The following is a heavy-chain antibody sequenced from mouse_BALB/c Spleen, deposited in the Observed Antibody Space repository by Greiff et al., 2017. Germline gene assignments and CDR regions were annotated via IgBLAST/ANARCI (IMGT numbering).Heavy chain of an antibody. CDR1: GFTFSSFG. D-gene: IGHD2-4*01. J-gene: IGHJ4*01. V-gene: IGHV5-17*02. Sequence: EVKLVESGGGLVQPGGSRKLSCAASGFTFSSFGMHWVRQAPEKGLEWVAYISSGSSTIYYADTVKGRFTISRDNPKNTLFLQMTSLRSEDTAMYYCARYYYDLYYAMDYWGQGTSVTVSS. CDR2: ISSGSSTI. CDR3: ARYYYDLYYAMDY.